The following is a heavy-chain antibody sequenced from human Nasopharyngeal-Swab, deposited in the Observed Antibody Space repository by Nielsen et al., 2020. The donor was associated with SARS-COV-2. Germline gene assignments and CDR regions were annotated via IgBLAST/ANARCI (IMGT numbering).Heavy chain of an antibody. D-gene: IGHD3-16*01. J-gene: IGHJ4*02. CDR1: GGSISSYY. Sequence: SETLSLTCTVSGGSISSYYWSWIRQPPGKGLEWIGYIYYSGSTNYNPSLKSRVTMSVDTSKNQFSLKLSSVTAADTAVYYCARDGGHFDYWGQGTLVTVSS. V-gene: IGHV4-59*12. CDR2: IYYSGST. CDR3: ARDGGHFDY.